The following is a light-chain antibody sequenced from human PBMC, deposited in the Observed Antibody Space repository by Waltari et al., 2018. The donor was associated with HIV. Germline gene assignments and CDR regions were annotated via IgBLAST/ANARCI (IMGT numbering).Light chain of an antibody. CDR3: SSDVGSSNVV. CDR1: SSDVGGYNY. J-gene: IGLJ2*01. V-gene: IGLV2-8*01. Sequence: QSALTQPPSASGSPGQSLTISCTGTSSDVGGYNYVPWYQQHPGKAPKLMIYEVTTRPSGVPDRFSGSKSGNTASLTVSGLQAEDEAEYYCSSDVGSSNVVFGGGTKLTVL. CDR2: EVT.